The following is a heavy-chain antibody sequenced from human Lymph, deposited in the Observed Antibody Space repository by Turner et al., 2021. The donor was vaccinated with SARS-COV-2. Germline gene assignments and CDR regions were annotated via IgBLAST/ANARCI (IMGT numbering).Heavy chain of an antibody. CDR1: GYTFTGYY. Sequence: QVQLVQSGAEVKKPGASVKVSCKASGYTFTGYYMHWVRQAPGQGLEWMGWINPNSSGTNYAQKFQGRVTMTRDTSISTAYMELSRLRSDDTAVYYCARDVERYNDFWSGYSGGYGLDVWGQGTTVTVSS. J-gene: IGHJ6*02. CDR2: INPNSSGT. CDR3: ARDVERYNDFWSGYSGGYGLDV. D-gene: IGHD3-3*01. V-gene: IGHV1-2*02.